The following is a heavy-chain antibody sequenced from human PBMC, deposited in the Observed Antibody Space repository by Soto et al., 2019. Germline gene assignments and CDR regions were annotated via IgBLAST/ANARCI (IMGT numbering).Heavy chain of an antibody. CDR1: RDTFNKYA. J-gene: IGHJ6*02. Sequence: QVQLVQSGAEVKKPGSSVKVSCKTSRDTFNKYAFNWVRQAPGQGLEWMGWIIPIFSSRNHAEKFQGRVTITADDSTSTAYMELRSLRFEDTAVYYCARGETYLGVWGQGTTVTVSS. CDR2: IIPIFSSR. V-gene: IGHV1-69*01. CDR3: ARGETYLGV. D-gene: IGHD3-16*01.